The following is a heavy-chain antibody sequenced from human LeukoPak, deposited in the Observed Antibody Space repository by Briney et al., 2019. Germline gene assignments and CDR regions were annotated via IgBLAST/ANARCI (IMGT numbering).Heavy chain of an antibody. V-gene: IGHV3-23*01. D-gene: IGHD1/OR15-1a*01. CDR2: ITDSGSGT. Sequence: PGGSLRLSCAASGFTFGNYGMSWFRQAPVKGLEWVSAITDSGSGTYLADSVKGRFTISRDNSKSTLFLQMNSLRAEDTAVYYCAKDSPVGTVWGLGTLVTVSS. CDR1: GFTFGNYG. CDR3: AKDSPVGTV. J-gene: IGHJ4*02.